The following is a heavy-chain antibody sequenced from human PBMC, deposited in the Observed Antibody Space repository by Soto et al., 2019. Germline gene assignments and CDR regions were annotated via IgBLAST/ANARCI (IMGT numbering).Heavy chain of an antibody. CDR2: ISGSGRIT. Sequence: GGSLRLSCAASGFTFSSYAMSWVRRAPGKGLEWVSGISGSGRITKYADSVKGRFIISRDNFKITLFLQMNSLRAEDTAVYYCAKDVHYDIVTGIEYFHHWAQGTLVTVSS. V-gene: IGHV3-23*01. CDR1: GFTFSSYA. D-gene: IGHD3-9*01. CDR3: AKDVHYDIVTGIEYFHH. J-gene: IGHJ1*01.